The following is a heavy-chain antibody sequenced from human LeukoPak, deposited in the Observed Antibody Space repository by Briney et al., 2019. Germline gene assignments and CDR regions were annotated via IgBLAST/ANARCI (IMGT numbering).Heavy chain of an antibody. Sequence: SETLSLTCTVSGGSISSSSYYWGWIRQPPGKGLEWIGSIYYSGSTYYNPSLKSRVTISVDTSKNQFSLKLSSVTAADTAVYYCARHREAVAVLPFDHWGQGTLVTVSS. V-gene: IGHV4-39*01. CDR1: GGSISSSSYY. CDR2: IYYSGST. J-gene: IGHJ4*02. D-gene: IGHD6-19*01. CDR3: ARHREAVAVLPFDH.